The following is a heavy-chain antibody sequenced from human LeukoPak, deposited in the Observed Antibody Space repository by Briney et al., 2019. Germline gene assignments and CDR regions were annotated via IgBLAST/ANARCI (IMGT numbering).Heavy chain of an antibody. J-gene: IGHJ6*03. CDR2: ISAYNGNT. D-gene: IGHD2-2*01. V-gene: IGHV1-18*01. CDR3: ARVVVPAAIHYYYYMDV. Sequence: ASVKVSCKASGYTFTSYGISWVRQAPGQGLEWMGWISAYNGNTNYAQKLQGRVTMTTDTSTSTAYMELRSLRSDDTAVYYCARVVVPAAIHYYYYMDVWGKGTTVTVPS. CDR1: GYTFTSYG.